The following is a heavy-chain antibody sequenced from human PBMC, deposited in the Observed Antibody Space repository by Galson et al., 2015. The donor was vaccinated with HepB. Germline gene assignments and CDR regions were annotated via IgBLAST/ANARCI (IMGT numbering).Heavy chain of an antibody. CDR1: GFTFSSYA. D-gene: IGHD2-8*01. CDR2: ISGSGGST. J-gene: IGHJ4*02. Sequence: SLRLSCAASGFTFSSYAMSWVRQAPGKGLEWVSAISGSGGSTYYADSVKGRFTISRDNSKNTLYLQMNSLRAEDTAVYYCARELMPRAFLGGHCDYWGQGTLVTVSS. CDR3: ARELMPRAFLGGHCDY. V-gene: IGHV3-23*01.